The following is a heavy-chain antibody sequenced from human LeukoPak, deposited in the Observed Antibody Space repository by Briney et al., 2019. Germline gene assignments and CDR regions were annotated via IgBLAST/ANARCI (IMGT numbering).Heavy chain of an antibody. CDR1: GFTFSSYS. CDR3: TTAWYDGSGYYYFDY. V-gene: IGHV3-15*01. J-gene: IGHJ4*02. Sequence: GGSLRLPCAASGFTFSSYSMNWVRQAPGKGLEWVGRIKSKIDGETTDYAAPVKGRFTISRDDSKNTLYLQMNSLKTEDTAVYYCTTAWYDGSGYYYFDYWGQGTLVTVSS. D-gene: IGHD3-22*01. CDR2: IKSKIDGETT.